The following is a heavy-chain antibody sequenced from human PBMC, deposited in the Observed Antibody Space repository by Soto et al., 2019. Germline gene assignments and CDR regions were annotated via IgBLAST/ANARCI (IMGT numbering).Heavy chain of an antibody. CDR1: GGSITRNDHY. CDR2: IKSSGST. Sequence: QLQLQESGPGLVRPSETLSLICTVSGGSITRNDHYWGWIRQSPGKGLEWIGDIKSSGSTNYNLSLKSRVSMSVETSKNQFSLKMNSVTAADTAVYYCARLGSSGWYQGSYFDYWGQGTLVTVFS. J-gene: IGHJ4*02. D-gene: IGHD6-19*01. V-gene: IGHV4-39*01. CDR3: ARLGSSGWYQGSYFDY.